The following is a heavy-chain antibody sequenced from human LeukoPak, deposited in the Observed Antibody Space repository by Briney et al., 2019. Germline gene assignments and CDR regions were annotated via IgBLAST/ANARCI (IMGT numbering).Heavy chain of an antibody. J-gene: IGHJ3*02. Sequence: SETLSLTCTVSGDSLTTDDSFWSWIRQFPGKGLEWIGYIHYRGTTNYNPSLKSRLSMSIDMSKDQFSLNLTSVTAADTAIYYCARAGYINDAFDIWGQGIVVTVSS. CDR1: GDSLTTDDSF. V-gene: IGHV4-31*03. CDR2: IHYRGTT. D-gene: IGHD1-1*01. CDR3: ARAGYINDAFDI.